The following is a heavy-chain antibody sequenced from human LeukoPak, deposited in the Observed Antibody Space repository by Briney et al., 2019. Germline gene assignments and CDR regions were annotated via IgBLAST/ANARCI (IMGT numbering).Heavy chain of an antibody. D-gene: IGHD1-7*01. J-gene: IGHJ6*03. CDR3: ARETTPDFHYYYMDV. V-gene: IGHV3-7*01. CDR2: IKPDGNEK. Sequence: PGGSLRLSCAASGFTFSSYWMSWVRQVPGKGLEGVANIKPDGNEKYYVDSVKGRFTISRDNAKNSLYLQMNSLRAEDTAVYYCARETTPDFHYYYMDVWGKGTTVTVSS. CDR1: GFTFSSYW.